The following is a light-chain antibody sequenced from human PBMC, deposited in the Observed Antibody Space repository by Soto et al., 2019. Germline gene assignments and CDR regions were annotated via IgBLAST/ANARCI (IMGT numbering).Light chain of an antibody. CDR3: SSYRSSCPSHV. CDR2: DVS. J-gene: IGLJ1*01. V-gene: IGLV2-14*01. Sequence: QSVLTQPASVSGSPGQSITISCTGTSSDVGGYNYVSWYQQHPGKAPKLMIYDVSNRPSGLSNRFSGSKSGNTASLTISGLQTDYVSYYFCSSYRSSCPSHVSGTRAKATVL. CDR1: SSDVGGYNY.